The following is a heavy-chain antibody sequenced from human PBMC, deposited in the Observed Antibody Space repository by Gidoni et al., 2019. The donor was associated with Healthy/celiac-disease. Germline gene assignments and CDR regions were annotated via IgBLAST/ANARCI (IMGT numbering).Heavy chain of an antibody. Sequence: EVQLVESGGGLVQPGGSLRLSCAASGFTCSSASMNWVRQAPGKGLEWVSYISSSSSTIYYADSVKGRFTISRDNAKNSLYLQMNSLRAEDTAVYYCARDRPTVTTSRYYYYGMDVWGQGTTVTVSS. CDR2: ISSSSSTI. V-gene: IGHV3-48*01. CDR3: ARDRPTVTTSRYYYYGMDV. CDR1: GFTCSSAS. J-gene: IGHJ6*02. D-gene: IGHD4-4*01.